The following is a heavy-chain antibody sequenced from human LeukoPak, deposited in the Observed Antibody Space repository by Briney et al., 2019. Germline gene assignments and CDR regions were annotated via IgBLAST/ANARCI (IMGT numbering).Heavy chain of an antibody. J-gene: IGHJ4*02. Sequence: PSETLSLTCTVSGGSISSGGYYWSWIRQPPGKGLEWIGYIYHSGSTYYNPSLKSRVTISVDRSKNQFSLKLSSVTAANTAVYYCARASRDVDTAMVLITLDYWGQGTLVTVSS. V-gene: IGHV4-30-2*01. CDR1: GGSISSGGYY. CDR3: ARASRDVDTAMVLITLDY. CDR2: IYHSGST. D-gene: IGHD5-18*01.